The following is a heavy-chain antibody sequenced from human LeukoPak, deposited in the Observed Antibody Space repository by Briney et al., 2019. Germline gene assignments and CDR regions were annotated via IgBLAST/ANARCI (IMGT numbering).Heavy chain of an antibody. CDR1: GFTFSSYG. D-gene: IGHD4-17*01. Sequence: GGSLRLSCAASGFTFSSYGMHWVRQAPGKGLEWVAVISYDGSNKYYADSVKGRFTISRDNSKNTLYLQMNSLRAEDTAVYYCAKDSAYGDYNYFDYWGQGTLVTVSS. J-gene: IGHJ4*02. CDR2: ISYDGSNK. CDR3: AKDSAYGDYNYFDY. V-gene: IGHV3-30*18.